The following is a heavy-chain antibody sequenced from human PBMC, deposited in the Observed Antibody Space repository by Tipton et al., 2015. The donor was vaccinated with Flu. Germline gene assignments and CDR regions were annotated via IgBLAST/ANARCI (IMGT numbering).Heavy chain of an antibody. V-gene: IGHV4-34*01. CDR3: ANFEVLFRAGTYYGWFDP. CDR1: GGSFSGYN. D-gene: IGHD3-10*01. Sequence: TLSLTCAVFGGSFSGYNWNWIRQAPGKGLEWVGEITHSGDTNYNPSLRSRVTISVDTSKTQFSLKLSSVTAADTAVYHCANFEVLFRAGTYYGWFDPWGQGNLVTVSS. CDR2: ITHSGDT. J-gene: IGHJ5*02.